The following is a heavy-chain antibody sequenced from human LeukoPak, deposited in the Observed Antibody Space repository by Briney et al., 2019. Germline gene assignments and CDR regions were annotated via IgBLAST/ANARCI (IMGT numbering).Heavy chain of an antibody. J-gene: IGHJ6*02. CDR3: ARGQRRGSSGRYYYHGMDV. CDR1: GGSFSGYY. V-gene: IGHV4-34*01. CDR2: INHSGST. Sequence: SETLSLTCAVYGGSFSGYYWSWIRQPPGKGLEWIGEINHSGSTNYNPSLKSRVTISVDTSKNQFSLKLSSVTAADTAVYYCARGQRRGSSGRYYYHGMDVWGQGTTVTVSS. D-gene: IGHD6-19*01.